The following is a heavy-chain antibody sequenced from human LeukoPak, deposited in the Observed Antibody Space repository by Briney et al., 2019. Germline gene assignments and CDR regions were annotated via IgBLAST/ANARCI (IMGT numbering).Heavy chain of an antibody. CDR1: GFTFSDYY. CDR3: ASCGGTLVYDPYYYGMDV. V-gene: IGHV3-11*01. D-gene: IGHD5/OR15-5a*01. J-gene: IGHJ6*02. Sequence: GGSLRLSCAASGFTFSDYYMSWIRQAPGKGLEWVSYISSSGGTIYYADSVKGRFAISRDNAKNSLYLQMNSLRAEDTAVYYRASCGGTLVYDPYYYGMDVWGQGTTVTVSS. CDR2: ISSSGGTI.